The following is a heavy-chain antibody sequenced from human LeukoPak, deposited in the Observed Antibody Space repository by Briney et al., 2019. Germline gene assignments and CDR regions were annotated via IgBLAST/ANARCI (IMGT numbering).Heavy chain of an antibody. D-gene: IGHD1-26*01. CDR2: IYYSGST. CDR3: AREPWEDVFDH. V-gene: IGHV4-39*07. Sequence: PSETLSLTCTVPGGSISSSSYNWGWLRQPPGKGLGWIGSIYYSGSTYYNPSLKSRVTISVDTSKNQFSLKLSSVTAADTAVYYCAREPWEDVFDHWGQGTVVSVSS. J-gene: IGHJ4*02. CDR1: GGSISSSSYN.